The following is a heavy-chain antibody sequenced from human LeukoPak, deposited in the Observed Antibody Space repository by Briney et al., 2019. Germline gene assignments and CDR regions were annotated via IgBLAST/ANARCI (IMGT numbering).Heavy chain of an antibody. V-gene: IGHV3-48*03. Sequence: GGSLRLSCAASGFTFSSYEMNWVRQAPGKGLEWVSYISSSGNTVHYADSVKGRFTISRDNAKNSLYLQMNSLRAEDTAVYYCARVTSYSSSWFLHFDYWGQGTLVTVSS. J-gene: IGHJ4*02. CDR2: ISSSGNTV. CDR1: GFTFSSYE. CDR3: ARVTSYSSSWFLHFDY. D-gene: IGHD6-13*01.